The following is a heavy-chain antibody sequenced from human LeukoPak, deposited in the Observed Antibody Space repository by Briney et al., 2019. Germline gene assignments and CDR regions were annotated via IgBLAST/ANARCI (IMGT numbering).Heavy chain of an antibody. CDR1: GFTFSSYA. Sequence: GGSLRLSCAASGFTFSSYAMSWVRQAPGKGLEWVSAISGSGGSTYYADSVKGRFTISRDNSKNTLYLQMNSLRAEDTAVYYCAKDLQGYYDSSGYYLFDYWGQGTLVTVSS. D-gene: IGHD3-22*01. CDR3: AKDLQGYYDSSGYYLFDY. CDR2: ISGSGGST. J-gene: IGHJ4*02. V-gene: IGHV3-23*01.